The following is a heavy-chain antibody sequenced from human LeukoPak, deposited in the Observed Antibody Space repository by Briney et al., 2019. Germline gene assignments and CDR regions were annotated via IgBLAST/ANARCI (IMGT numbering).Heavy chain of an antibody. D-gene: IGHD3-10*01. J-gene: IGHJ3*02. CDR2: IYSSGST. V-gene: IGHV4-4*07. CDR1: GGSISSYY. Sequence: PSETLSPTCTVSGGSISSYYWSWIRQPAGKGLEWIGRIYSSGSTDYNPSLKSRVTMSVDTSKNQFSLKMRSVTAADTAVYYCARGGGSGSADAFDIWGQGTMVTVSS. CDR3: ARGGGSGSADAFDI.